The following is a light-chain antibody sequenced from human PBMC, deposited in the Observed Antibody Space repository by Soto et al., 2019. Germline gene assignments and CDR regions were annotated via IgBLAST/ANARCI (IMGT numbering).Light chain of an antibody. V-gene: IGKV1-8*01. CDR3: QQYYSYPPLT. CDR2: AAS. CDR1: QGISSY. J-gene: IGKJ4*01. Sequence: AIRMTQSPSSLSASTGDRVTITCRASQGISSYLAWYQQKPGKAPKLLIYAASTLQSGVPSRFRGSGSATDFTLTISCLKSEDFANYYCQQYYSYPPLTFGGGTKVDI.